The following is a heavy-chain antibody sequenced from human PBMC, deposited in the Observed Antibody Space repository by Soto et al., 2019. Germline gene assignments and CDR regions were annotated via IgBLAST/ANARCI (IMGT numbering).Heavy chain of an antibody. V-gene: IGHV1-69*01. CDR3: ARVGMRRWQQSTFDY. J-gene: IGHJ4*02. CDR1: GGTFSSYA. CDR2: IIPIFGTA. Sequence: QVQLVQSGAEVKKPGSSVKVSCKASGGTFSSYAITWVRQAPGQGLEWMGGIIPIFGTANYAQKFQDRVTITADESTSTASMELSSLTSESTAVYYCARVGMRRWQQSTFDYRGQGTLVTVSS. D-gene: IGHD3-10*01.